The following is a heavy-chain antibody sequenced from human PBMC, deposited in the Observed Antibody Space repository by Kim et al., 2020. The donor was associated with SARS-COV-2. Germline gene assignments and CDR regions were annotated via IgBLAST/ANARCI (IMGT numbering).Heavy chain of an antibody. D-gene: IGHD1-26*01. V-gene: IGHV3-30-3*01. CDR2: ISYDGSNK. CDR1: GFTFSSYA. J-gene: IGHJ4*02. Sequence: GGSLRLSCAASGFTFSSYAMHWVRQAPGKGLEWVAVISYDGSNKYYADSVKGRFTISRDNSKNTLYLQMNSLRAEDTAVYYCARAGVGGSYYVGCFDYWGQGTLVTVSS. CDR3: ARAGVGGSYYVGCFDY.